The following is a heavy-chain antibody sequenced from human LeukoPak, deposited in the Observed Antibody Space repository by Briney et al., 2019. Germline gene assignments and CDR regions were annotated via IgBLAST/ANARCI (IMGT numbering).Heavy chain of an antibody. CDR1: GFTFSSYS. D-gene: IGHD3-22*01. CDR2: ISSSSSYI. Sequence: GGSLRLSCAASGFTFSSYSMNWVRQAPGKGLEWVSSISSSSSYIYYAGSVKGRFTISRDNAKNSLYLQMNSLRAEDTAVYYCARHVVAVGFDYWGQGTLVTVSS. V-gene: IGHV3-21*01. CDR3: ARHVVAVGFDY. J-gene: IGHJ4*02.